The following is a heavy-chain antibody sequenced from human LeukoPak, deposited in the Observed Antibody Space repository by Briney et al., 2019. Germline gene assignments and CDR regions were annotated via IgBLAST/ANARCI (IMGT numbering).Heavy chain of an antibody. J-gene: IGHJ4*02. CDR3: ARRSQTAAGRGIDY. D-gene: IGHD6-13*01. CDR1: GGSISSSSSYY. V-gene: IGHV4-39*01. CDR2: MSNSGST. Sequence: TSETLSLTCTVSGGSISSSSSYYWAWIRQPPGKGLEWIGTMSNSGSTYYNPPLKSRVTISGDTSKNQFSLKLSSVTAADTAVFYCARRSQTAAGRGIDYWGQGTLVTVSS.